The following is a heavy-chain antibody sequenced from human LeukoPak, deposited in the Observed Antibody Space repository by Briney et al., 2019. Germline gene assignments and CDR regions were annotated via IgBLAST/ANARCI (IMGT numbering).Heavy chain of an antibody. CDR2: IYSGGST. Sequence: GGSLRLSCAASGFTVSSNYMSWVRQAPGKGLEWVSVIYSGGSTYYADSVKGRFTISRDNSKNTLYLQMNSLRAEDTAVYYCARLVAVARMRYFDYWGQGTLVTVSS. CDR1: GFTVSSNY. V-gene: IGHV3-53*01. CDR3: ARLVAVARMRYFDY. J-gene: IGHJ4*02. D-gene: IGHD6-19*01.